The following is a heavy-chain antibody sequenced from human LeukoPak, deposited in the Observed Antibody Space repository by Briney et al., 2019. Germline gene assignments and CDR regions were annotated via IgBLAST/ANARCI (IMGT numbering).Heavy chain of an antibody. J-gene: IGHJ1*01. CDR2: ISSTNSYI. CDR1: GFTFSSYS. V-gene: IGHV3-21*01. CDR3: ARDMTTVTTCYFQY. D-gene: IGHD4-17*01. Sequence: PGGSLRLSCAASGFTFSSYSMNWVRQAPGKGLEWVSSISSTNSYIYYADSVKARFTISRDNAKNSVYLQMNSLRAEDTAVYYCARDMTTVTTCYFQYWGQGTLVTVSS.